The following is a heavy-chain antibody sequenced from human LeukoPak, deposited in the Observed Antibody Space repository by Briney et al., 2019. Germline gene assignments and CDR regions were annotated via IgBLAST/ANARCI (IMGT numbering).Heavy chain of an antibody. CDR3: ARVPLYDYYYMDV. Sequence: ASVKVSCKASGYTFTGYYMHWVRQAPGQGLEWMGWINPNSGGTNYAQTFQGRVTMTRDTSISTAYMELSRLRSDDTAVYYCARVPLYDYYYMDVWGKGTTVTVSS. V-gene: IGHV1-2*02. CDR1: GYTFTGYY. CDR2: INPNSGGT. J-gene: IGHJ6*03.